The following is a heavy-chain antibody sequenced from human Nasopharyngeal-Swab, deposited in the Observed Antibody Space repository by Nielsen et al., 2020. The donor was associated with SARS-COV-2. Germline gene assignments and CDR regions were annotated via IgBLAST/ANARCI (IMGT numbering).Heavy chain of an antibody. D-gene: IGHD3-10*01. CDR1: GFTFSRYV. J-gene: IGHJ5*02. CDR3: ARDRYYYDP. CDR2: ISSNGVST. V-gene: IGHV3-64*04. Sequence: GESLKISCSASGFTFSRYVMHWVRQAPGKELEYVSGISSNGVSTFYADSVKGRFTISRDNSKNTLYLQMNSLRAEDTAVYYCARDRYYYDPWGQGTLVTVSS.